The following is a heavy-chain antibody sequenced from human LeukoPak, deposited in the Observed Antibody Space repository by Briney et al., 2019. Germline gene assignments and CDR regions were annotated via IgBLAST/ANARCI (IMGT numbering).Heavy chain of an antibody. D-gene: IGHD1-7*01. V-gene: IGHV3-23*01. CDR3: VKDWAPRTGTTGY. CDR1: GFTFSSYA. Sequence: PGGSLRLSCAASGFTFSSYAMSWVRQAPGKGLEWVSAISGSGGSTYYADSVKGRFTISRDNSKNTLYLQMSSLRAEDTAVYYCVKDWAPRTGTTGYWGQGTLVTVSS. J-gene: IGHJ4*02. CDR2: ISGSGGST.